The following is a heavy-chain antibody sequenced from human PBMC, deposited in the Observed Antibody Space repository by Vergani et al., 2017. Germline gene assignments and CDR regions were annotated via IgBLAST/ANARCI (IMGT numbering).Heavy chain of an antibody. J-gene: IGHJ4*02. CDR2: IYPADSDT. V-gene: IGHV5-51*01. CDR1: EYSFGNYW. CDR3: ARHTTYTDS. Sequence: EVELVQSGPEMRKPGESLKISCKGSEYSFGNYWIGWVRQMPGKGLEWMGIIYPADSDTRYSPSFQGQATISADKSISTAFLQWDSLKSSDTALYCCARHTTYTDSWGQGTLVTVSS. D-gene: IGHD1-1*01.